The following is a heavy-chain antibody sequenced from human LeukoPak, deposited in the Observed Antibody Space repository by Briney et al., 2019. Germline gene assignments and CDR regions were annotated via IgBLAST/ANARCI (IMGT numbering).Heavy chain of an antibody. J-gene: IGHJ4*02. D-gene: IGHD6-19*01. Sequence: PSETLSLTCTVSGGSISSSSYYWGWIRQPPGKGLEWIGSIYYSGSTYYNPSLKSRVTISVDTSKNQFSLKLSSVTAADTAVYYCARDETRRAAVAGFVYWGQGTLVTVSS. CDR2: IYYSGST. V-gene: IGHV4-39*07. CDR3: ARDETRRAAVAGFVY. CDR1: GGSISSSSYY.